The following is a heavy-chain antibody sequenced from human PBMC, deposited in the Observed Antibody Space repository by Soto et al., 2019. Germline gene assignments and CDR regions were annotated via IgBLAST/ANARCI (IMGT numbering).Heavy chain of an antibody. Sequence: SETLSLTCTGSGGSISSYYWSWIRQPPGKGLEWIGYIYYSGSTNYNPSLKSRVTISVDTSKNQFSLKLSSVTAADTAVYYCARDRPLWFGESSYYYYGMDVWGQGTTVTVSS. CDR2: IYYSGST. D-gene: IGHD3-10*01. CDR1: GGSISSYY. CDR3: ARDRPLWFGESSYYYYGMDV. J-gene: IGHJ6*02. V-gene: IGHV4-59*01.